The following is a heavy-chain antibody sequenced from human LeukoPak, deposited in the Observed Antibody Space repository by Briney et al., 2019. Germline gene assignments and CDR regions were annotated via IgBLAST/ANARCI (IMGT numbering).Heavy chain of an antibody. CDR3: ASGNFFDY. CDR2: IKEDGSQK. J-gene: IGHJ4*02. V-gene: IGHV3-7*01. CDR1: GFTFSSNW. Sequence: GGSLGLSCAASGFTFSSNWMTWVRQAPGKGLEWVANIKEDGSQKQYVDSVKGRFTISRDNAMNSLYLQMNSLRAEDTAVYYCASGNFFDYWGQGTLVTVSA.